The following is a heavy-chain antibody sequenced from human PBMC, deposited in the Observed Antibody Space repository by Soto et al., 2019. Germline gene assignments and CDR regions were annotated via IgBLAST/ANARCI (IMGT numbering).Heavy chain of an antibody. CDR3: EGESGETWSSEAY. V-gene: IGHV4-4*07. CDR1: GDTITSFS. D-gene: IGHD1-26*01. Sequence: PSETLSLTCTVSGDTITSFSGNWIRQSAGKGLEWIGRISTTGNTHYNPSLESRVTMSLDTSKNQFSLKLTSVTAADTAVYYCEGESGETWSSEAYWGQGTLVTVSS. J-gene: IGHJ4*02. CDR2: ISTTGNT.